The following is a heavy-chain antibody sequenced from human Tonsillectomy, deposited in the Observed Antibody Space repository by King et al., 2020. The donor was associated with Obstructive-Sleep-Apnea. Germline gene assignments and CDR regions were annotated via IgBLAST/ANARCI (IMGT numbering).Heavy chain of an antibody. CDR2: ISYDGSNK. CDR1: GFTFSSYA. D-gene: IGHD3-10*01. CDR3: ARVLLLWFGEFHDAFDI. V-gene: IGHV3-30-3*01. Sequence: QVQLVESGGGVVQPGRSLRLSCAASGFTFSSYAMHWVRQAPGRGLVWVAVISYDGSNKYYADSVKGRFTISRDNSKNTLYLQMNSLRAEDTAVYYCARVLLLWFGEFHDAFDIWGQGTMVTVSS. J-gene: IGHJ3*02.